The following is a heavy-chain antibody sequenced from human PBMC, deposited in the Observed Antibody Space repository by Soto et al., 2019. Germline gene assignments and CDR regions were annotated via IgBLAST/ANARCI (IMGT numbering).Heavy chain of an antibody. CDR2: IIPIFGTA. V-gene: IGHV1-69*13. CDR1: GYTFTSYG. CDR3: ARASGYGNYYFDY. Sequence: ASVKVSCKASGYTFTSYGISWVRQAPGQGLEWMGGIIPIFGTANYAQKFQGRVTITADESTSTAYMELSSLRSEDTAVYYCARASGYGNYYFDYWGQGTLVTVSS. D-gene: IGHD5-18*01. J-gene: IGHJ4*02.